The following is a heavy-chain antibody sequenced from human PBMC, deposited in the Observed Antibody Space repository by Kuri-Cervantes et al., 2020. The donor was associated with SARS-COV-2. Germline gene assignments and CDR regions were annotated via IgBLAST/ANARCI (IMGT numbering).Heavy chain of an antibody. CDR1: GFTFSSDS. Sequence: GESMKISCAASGFTFSSDSMNWVRQAPGKGMEWVSYISSSSSTIYYSDSVKGRFTISRDNAKNSLYLQMNSLRDEETAVYYCARYLSSGLWAFNYWCQGTLVTVSS. CDR2: ISSSSSTI. V-gene: IGHV3-48*02. CDR3: ARYLSSGLWAFNY. D-gene: IGHD5-18*01. J-gene: IGHJ4*02.